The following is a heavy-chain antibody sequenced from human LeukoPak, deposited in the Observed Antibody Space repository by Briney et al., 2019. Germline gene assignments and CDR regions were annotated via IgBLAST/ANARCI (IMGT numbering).Heavy chain of an antibody. V-gene: IGHV4-61*02. D-gene: IGHD5-12*01. Sequence: PSQTLSLTCTVSGGSITDSTYYWSWIRQPAGKGLEWIGRFYSSGSTNYNPSLKSRVSISADTSNNQFSLRLSSVTAADTAVCYWASRAITVPMRDYWGQGTLVTVSS. J-gene: IGHJ4*02. CDR2: FYSSGST. CDR1: GGSITDSTYY. CDR3: ASRAITVPMRDY.